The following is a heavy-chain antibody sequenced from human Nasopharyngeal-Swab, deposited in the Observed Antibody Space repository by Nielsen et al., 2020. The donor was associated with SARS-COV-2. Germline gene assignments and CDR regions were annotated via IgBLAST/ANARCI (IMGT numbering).Heavy chain of an antibody. J-gene: IGHJ6*02. V-gene: IGHV1-2*02. CDR1: GYTFTGYY. Sequence: ASVKVSCKASGYTFTGYYMHWVRQAPGQGLEWMGWINPNGGGTNYAQKLQGRVTMTTDTSTSTAYVELRSLRSDDTAVYYCARVNGDSSSWYFSYYYGMDVWGQGTTVTVSS. D-gene: IGHD6-13*01. CDR2: INPNGGGT. CDR3: ARVNGDSSSWYFSYYYGMDV.